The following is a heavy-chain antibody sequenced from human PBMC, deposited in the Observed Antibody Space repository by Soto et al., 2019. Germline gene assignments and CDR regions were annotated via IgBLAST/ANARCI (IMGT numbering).Heavy chain of an antibody. CDR3: AKDKLWFGELLAEFDY. D-gene: IGHD3-10*01. CDR2: ISGSGGST. CDR1: GFTFSSYA. J-gene: IGHJ4*02. Sequence: GSLRLSCAASGFTFSSYAMSWVRQAPGKGLEWVSAISGSGGSTYYADSVKGRFTISRDNSKNTLYLQMNSLRAEDTAVYYCAKDKLWFGELLAEFDYWGQGTLVTVSS. V-gene: IGHV3-23*01.